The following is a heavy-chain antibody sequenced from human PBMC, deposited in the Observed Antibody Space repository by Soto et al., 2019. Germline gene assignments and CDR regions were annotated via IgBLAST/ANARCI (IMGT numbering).Heavy chain of an antibody. CDR3: ARGWILGVVINYYYYYGMDV. Sequence: SETLSLTCAVYGGSFSGYYWSWIRQPPGKGLEWIGEINHSGSTNYNPSLKSRVTISVDTSKNQFSLKLSSVTAADTAVYYCARGWILGVVINYYYYYGMDVWGQGTTVTVSS. V-gene: IGHV4-34*01. J-gene: IGHJ6*02. D-gene: IGHD3-3*01. CDR1: GGSFSGYY. CDR2: INHSGST.